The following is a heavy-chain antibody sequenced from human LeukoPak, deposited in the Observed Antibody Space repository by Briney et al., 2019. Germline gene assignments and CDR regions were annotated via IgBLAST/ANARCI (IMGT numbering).Heavy chain of an antibody. J-gene: IGHJ4*02. D-gene: IGHD1-26*01. CDR3: ARDLTKVGATPGNY. Sequence: ASVKVSCKASGYTFTSYGISWVRQAPRQGLEWMGWISAYNGNTNYAQKLQGRVTMTTDTSTSTAYMELRSLRSDDTAVYYCARDLTKVGATPGNYWGQGTLVTVSS. CDR1: GYTFTSYG. V-gene: IGHV1-18*01. CDR2: ISAYNGNT.